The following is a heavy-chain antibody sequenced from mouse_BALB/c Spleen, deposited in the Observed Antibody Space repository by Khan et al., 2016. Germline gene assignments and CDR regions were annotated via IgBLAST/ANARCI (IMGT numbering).Heavy chain of an antibody. CDR3: ARSLLWPALDY. CDR1: GFSLSRYS. CDR2: IWGGGST. Sequence: VQLQESGPGLVAPSQSLSITCTVSGFSLSRYSVHWVRQPPGKGLEWLGMIWGGGSTDYNSALKSRLSLTKDNSKSQVLFTMNSLQTDDTAMYYCARSLLWPALDYWGQGTSVTVAS. V-gene: IGHV2-6-4*01. J-gene: IGHJ4*01. D-gene: IGHD2-10*01.